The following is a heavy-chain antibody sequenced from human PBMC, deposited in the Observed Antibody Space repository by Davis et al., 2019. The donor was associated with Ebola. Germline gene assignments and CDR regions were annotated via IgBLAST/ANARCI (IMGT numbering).Heavy chain of an antibody. V-gene: IGHV1-24*01. J-gene: IGHJ4*02. CDR3: ARFDDYCSSTSCYFCY. Sequence: ASVKVSCKVSGYTLTELSMHWVRQAPGKRFEWMGGFDPEDGETIYAQKFQGRVTITRDTSASTAYMELSSLRSEDTAVYYCARFDDYCSSTSCYFCYWGQGTLVTVSS. CDR2: FDPEDGET. D-gene: IGHD2-2*01. CDR1: GYTLTELS.